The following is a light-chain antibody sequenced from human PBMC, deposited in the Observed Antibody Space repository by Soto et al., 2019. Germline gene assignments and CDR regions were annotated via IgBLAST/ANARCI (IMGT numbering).Light chain of an antibody. V-gene: IGKV3-15*01. CDR2: GAS. CDR3: QQYNNWPRT. Sequence: EIVMTQSLVTLSVSPGERATLSCRASQSVSSNLAWYQQKPGQAPRLPIYGASTRATGIPARFSGSGSGTEFTLTISSLQSEDFAVYYCQQYNNWPRTFGQGTKVDIK. J-gene: IGKJ1*01. CDR1: QSVSSN.